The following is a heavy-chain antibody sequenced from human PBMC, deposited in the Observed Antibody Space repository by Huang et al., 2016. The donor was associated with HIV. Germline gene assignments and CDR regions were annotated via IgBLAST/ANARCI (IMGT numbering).Heavy chain of an antibody. CDR2: VYQGGST. CDR3: ASQHIGAAATWF. J-gene: IGHJ4*02. Sequence: QLQLQESGPGQVKPSETLSLTCTVSGDFISSTNYYWGWIRQSPGKGLGWVGSVYQGGSTNYTPSLKGRVTLSVDTSRNQFSLRLNSVTAADTAVYYCASQHIGAAATWFWGRGTQVAVSS. CDR1: GDFISSTNYY. V-gene: IGHV4-39*01. D-gene: IGHD6-13*01.